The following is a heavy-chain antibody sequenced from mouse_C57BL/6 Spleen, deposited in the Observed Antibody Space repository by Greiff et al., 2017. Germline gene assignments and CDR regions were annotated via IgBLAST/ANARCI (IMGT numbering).Heavy chain of an antibody. CDR1: GFTFSDAW. Sequence: EVKLQESGGGLVQPGGSMKLSCAASGFTFSDAWMDWVRQSPEKGLEWVAVIRNKANNHATYYAESVKGRFTISRDNSKCSVYLKMNSLRAEDTVIYYCTWRIWDYATGDWFAYWGQGTLVTVSA. J-gene: IGHJ3*01. D-gene: IGHD2-4*01. CDR2: IRNKANNHAT. V-gene: IGHV6-6*01. CDR3: TWRIWDYATGDWFAY.